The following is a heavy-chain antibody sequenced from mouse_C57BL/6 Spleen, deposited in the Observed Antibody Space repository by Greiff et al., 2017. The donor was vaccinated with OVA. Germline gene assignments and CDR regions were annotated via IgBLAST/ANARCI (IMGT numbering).Heavy chain of an antibody. CDR2: IHPNSGST. CDR3: ARGDYDGRDAMDY. Sequence: QVQLQQPGAELVKPGASVKLSCKASGYTFTSYWMHWVKQRPGQGLEWIGMIHPNSGSTNYNEKFTSKATLTVDKSSSTAYMQLSSLTSEDSAVYYCARGDYDGRDAMDYWGQGTSVTVSS. CDR1: GYTFTSYW. J-gene: IGHJ4*01. D-gene: IGHD2-4*01. V-gene: IGHV1-64*01.